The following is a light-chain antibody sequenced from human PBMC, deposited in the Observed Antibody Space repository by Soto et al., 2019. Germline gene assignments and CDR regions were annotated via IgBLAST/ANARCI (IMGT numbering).Light chain of an antibody. J-gene: IGLJ3*02. Sequence: QSVLTQPPSVSGAPGQRVTISCTGSSSNIGAGYDVPWYQQLPGTAPKLLIYGNSNRPSGVPDRCSGSKSGTAASLAITGLQAEEEADYYCQAYDSSLSGGVFGGGTKLTVL. CDR2: GNS. V-gene: IGLV1-40*01. CDR1: SSNIGAGYD. CDR3: QAYDSSLSGGV.